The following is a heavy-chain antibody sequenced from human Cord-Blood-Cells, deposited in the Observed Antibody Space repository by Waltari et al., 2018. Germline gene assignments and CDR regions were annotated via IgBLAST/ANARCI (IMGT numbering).Heavy chain of an antibody. D-gene: IGHD4-17*01. J-gene: IGHJ4*02. Sequence: QLQLQESGPGLVKPSETLSLTCTVSGGSISSSSYYWGWIRQPPGKWLEWIGSIYYSGSTYYNPSLKSRVTISVDTSKNQFSLKLSSVTAADTAVYYCARLVYGDYYCGQGTLVTVSS. V-gene: IGHV4-39*01. CDR1: GGSISSSSYY. CDR2: IYYSGST. CDR3: ARLVYGDYY.